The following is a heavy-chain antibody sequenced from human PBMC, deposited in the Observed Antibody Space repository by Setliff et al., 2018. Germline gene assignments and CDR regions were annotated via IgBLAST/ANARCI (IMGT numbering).Heavy chain of an antibody. Sequence: LSLTCTVSGGSISSGGYYWSWIRQHPGKGLEWIGYIYYSGSTYYNPSLKSRVTISLDTSKNQFSLNLTSVTAADTAVYYCARASSGWYSAYYYYMDVWGKGTTVTVSS. J-gene: IGHJ6*03. CDR1: GGSISSGGYY. CDR3: ARASSGWYSAYYYYMDV. D-gene: IGHD6-19*01. CDR2: IYYSGST. V-gene: IGHV4-31*03.